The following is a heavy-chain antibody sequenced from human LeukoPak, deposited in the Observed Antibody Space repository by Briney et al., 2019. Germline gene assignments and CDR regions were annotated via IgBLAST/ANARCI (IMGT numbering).Heavy chain of an antibody. CDR1: GYTFTSYY. CDR3: ARTTVTTMGFDY. Sequence: GASVKVSCKASGYTFTSYYMHWVRQAPGQGLEWMGIINPSGGSTSYAQKFQGRVTMTRDVSTSTVHMELSSLRSEDTAVYYCARTTVTTMGFDYWGQGTLVTVSS. D-gene: IGHD4-17*01. CDR2: INPSGGST. J-gene: IGHJ4*02. V-gene: IGHV1-46*01.